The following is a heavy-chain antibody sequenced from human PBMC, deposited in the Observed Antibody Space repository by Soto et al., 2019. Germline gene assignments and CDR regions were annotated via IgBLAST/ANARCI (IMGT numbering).Heavy chain of an antibody. J-gene: IGHJ6*03. D-gene: IGHD2-15*01. CDR2: IYPGDSDT. CDR1: GYSFTSYW. Sequence: GESLKISCKGSGYSFTSYWIGWVRQMPGKGLEWMGIIYPGDSDTRYSPSFQGQVTISADKSISTAYLQWSSLKASDTAMYYCARRRYCSGGSCYGGHYYYYMDVWGKGTTVTVSS. V-gene: IGHV5-51*01. CDR3: ARRRYCSGGSCYGGHYYYYMDV.